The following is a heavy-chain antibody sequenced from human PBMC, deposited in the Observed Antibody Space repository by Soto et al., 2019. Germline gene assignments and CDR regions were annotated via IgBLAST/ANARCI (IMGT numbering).Heavy chain of an antibody. J-gene: IGHJ6*02. CDR3: ARELSTVPNYGMHV. V-gene: IGHV4-59*12. CDR2: IYYSGST. D-gene: IGHD4-17*01. CDR1: GGSISNYY. Sequence: QMQLQESGPGLVKPSETLSLTCTVSGGSISNYYWSWIRQPPGKELEWIAYIYYSGSTNYNPSHTSRGTTSVDTSKNHSSPKLGSAIAADTVVYYCARELSTVPNYGMHVWGQGTTVTVS.